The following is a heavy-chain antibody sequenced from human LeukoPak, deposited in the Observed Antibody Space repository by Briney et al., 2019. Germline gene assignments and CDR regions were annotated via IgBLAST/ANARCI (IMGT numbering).Heavy chain of an antibody. CDR1: GFTFSSYG. J-gene: IGHJ4*02. D-gene: IGHD3-16*02. V-gene: IGHV3-30*02. CDR2: IRYDGSNK. Sequence: GGSLRLSCAASGFTFSSYGMHWVRQAPGKGLEWMAFIRYDGSNKYYADSVKGRFTISRDNSKNTLYLQMNSLRAEDTAVYCCAKGKNGLRLGELSLYFGYWGQGTLVTVSS. CDR3: AKGKNGLRLGELSLYFGY.